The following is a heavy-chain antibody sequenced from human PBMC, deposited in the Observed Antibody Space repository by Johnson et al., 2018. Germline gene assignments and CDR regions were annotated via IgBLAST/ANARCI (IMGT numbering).Heavy chain of an antibody. J-gene: IGHJ4*02. V-gene: IGHV3-21*01. CDR3: ARGGQYCSSTSCYAFLDY. Sequence: EVQLVESGGGLVKPGGSLRLSCTASIFTFSSYSMNWVRQAPGKGLEWVSSITSSSSSIYYADSMKGRFTISRDNAKNSLYLQMNSLRAEDTAVYYCARGGQYCSSTSCYAFLDYWGQGTLVTVSS. CDR2: ITSSSSSI. D-gene: IGHD2-2*01. CDR1: IFTFSSYS.